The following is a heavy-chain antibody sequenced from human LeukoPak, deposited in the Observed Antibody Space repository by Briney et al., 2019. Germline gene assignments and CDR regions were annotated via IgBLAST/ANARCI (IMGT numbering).Heavy chain of an antibody. D-gene: IGHD3-3*01. CDR1: GFTFSSYE. CDR2: ISSSGSTI. V-gene: IGHV3-48*03. CDR3: ARDGPDYDFWSGPAAALFDY. J-gene: IGHJ4*02. Sequence: GGSLRLSCAASGFTFSSYEMNWVRQAPGKGLEWVSYISSSGSTIYYADSVKGRFTISRDNSKNTLYLQMNSLRAEDTAVYYCARDGPDYDFWSGPAAALFDYWGQGTLVTVSS.